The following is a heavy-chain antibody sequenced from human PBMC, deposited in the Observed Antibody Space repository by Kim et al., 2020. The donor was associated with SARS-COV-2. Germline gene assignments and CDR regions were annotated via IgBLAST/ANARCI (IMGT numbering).Heavy chain of an antibody. CDR1: GYTFTGYY. CDR3: ARDYGVAAAHISKGFDT. D-gene: IGHD6-13*01. V-gene: IGHV1-2*02. CDR2: INPNSGAT. J-gene: IGHJ5*02. Sequence: ASVKVSCKASGYTFTGYYMHWVRQAPGQGLEWMGWINPNSGATNYAQKFQGRVTMTRDTSISTAYMELSRLRSDDTAVYYCARDYGVAAAHISKGFDTWGQGTLITISS.